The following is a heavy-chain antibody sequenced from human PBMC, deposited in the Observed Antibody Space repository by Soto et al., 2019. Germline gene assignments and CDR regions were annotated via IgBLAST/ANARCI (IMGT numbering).Heavy chain of an antibody. V-gene: IGHV3-15*01. CDR1: GFNFSNAW. CDR2: IRSQGDGVTA. Sequence: QLVESGGGFVMPGMSLRLTCAASGFNFSNAWMTWVRQAPGKGLERVGLIRSQGDGVTADYAAPVRGRFTISRDDSQSLVFLHMDNRQPEDTAVYYCITAPLRWGQGTLVNVSS. J-gene: IGHJ4*02. CDR3: ITAPLR.